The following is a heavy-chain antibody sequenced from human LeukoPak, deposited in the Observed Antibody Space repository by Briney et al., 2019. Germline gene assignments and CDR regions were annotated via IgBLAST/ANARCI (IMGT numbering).Heavy chain of an antibody. CDR3: ARDSRVGGFDP. CDR1: GGSILSYY. Sequence: SQTLSLTCTVSGGSILSYYWSWIRQPPGKGLEWIGYIYYSGSTNYNPSLNSRVTISVDRSKNQFSLKLTSVTAADTAMYYCARDSRVGGFDPGGQGTLVTVSS. CDR2: IYYSGST. V-gene: IGHV4-59*12. J-gene: IGHJ5*02. D-gene: IGHD1-26*01.